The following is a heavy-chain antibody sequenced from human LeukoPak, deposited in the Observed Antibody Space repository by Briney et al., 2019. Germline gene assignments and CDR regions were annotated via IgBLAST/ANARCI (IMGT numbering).Heavy chain of an antibody. Sequence: NASQTLSLTCTVSGGSISSGSYYWSWIRQPAGKGLEWIGRIYTSGSTNYNPSLKSRVTISVDTSKNQFSLKLSSVTAADTAVYYCARVWSRGYYYDSSGYYTNWFDPWGQGTLVTVSS. D-gene: IGHD3-22*01. J-gene: IGHJ5*02. CDR3: ARVWSRGYYYDSSGYYTNWFDP. V-gene: IGHV4-61*02. CDR1: GGSISSGSYY. CDR2: IYTSGST.